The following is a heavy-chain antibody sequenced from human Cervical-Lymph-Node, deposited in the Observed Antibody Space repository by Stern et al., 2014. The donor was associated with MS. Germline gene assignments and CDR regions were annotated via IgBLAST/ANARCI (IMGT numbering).Heavy chain of an antibody. Sequence: EVQLVESGGGLVKPGGSLRLSCATSGFSFSNAWMSWVRQAPGKGLEWVGSIKSNTDGGTTDYAAPVKGRFTMSRDDSKDTLYLQMNSLKTEDTAVYYCATDLVVITTNFDYWGQGTLVTVSS. J-gene: IGHJ4*02. V-gene: IGHV3-15*01. D-gene: IGHD3-22*01. CDR2: IKSNTDGGTT. CDR3: ATDLVVITTNFDY. CDR1: GFSFSNAW.